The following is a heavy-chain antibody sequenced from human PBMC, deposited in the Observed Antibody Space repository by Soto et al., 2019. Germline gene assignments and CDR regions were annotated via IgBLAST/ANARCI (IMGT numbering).Heavy chain of an antibody. CDR1: GFPFSIYS. V-gene: IGHV3-48*02. CDR2: ITSDTNTI. Sequence: EVQLVKSGGGLVQPGGSLRLSCAASGFPFSIYSMNWVRQAPGKGLEWFSYITSDTNTIKYADSVKGRFTISRDNAKNSLYLQMNNLRDEDTAVYFCARSVEGHFDYWGQGTVVTVSS. J-gene: IGHJ4*02. CDR3: ARSVEGHFDY. D-gene: IGHD6-19*01.